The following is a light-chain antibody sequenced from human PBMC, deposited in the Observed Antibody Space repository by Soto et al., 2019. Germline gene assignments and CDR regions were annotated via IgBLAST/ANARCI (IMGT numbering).Light chain of an antibody. CDR3: QQYESYSPWT. J-gene: IGKJ1*01. CDR1: QSVGSN. CDR2: GAS. V-gene: IGKV3-15*01. Sequence: EIVMTQSPATLSVSPGERATLSCRASQSVGSNVAWYQQKPGQGPRLLIYGASSRATGIPARVSGSGSGTDFTLTISNLQPDDFATYYCQQYESYSPWTFGQGTKVEIK.